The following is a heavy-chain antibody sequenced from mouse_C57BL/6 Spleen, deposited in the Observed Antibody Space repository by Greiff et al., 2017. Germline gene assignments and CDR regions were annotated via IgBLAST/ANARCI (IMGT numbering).Heavy chain of an antibody. CDR1: GYTFTGYW. CDR2: ILPGSGST. D-gene: IGHD1-1*01. CDR3: ARIDYYGSSSYWYFDV. J-gene: IGHJ1*03. V-gene: IGHV1-9*01. Sequence: VQLQQSGAELMKPGASVKLSCKATGYTFTGYWIEWVKQRPGHGLEWIGEILPGSGSTNYNAKFKGKATFTADTSSNTAYMQLSSLTTEDSAIYYCARIDYYGSSSYWYFDVWGTGTTVTVSS.